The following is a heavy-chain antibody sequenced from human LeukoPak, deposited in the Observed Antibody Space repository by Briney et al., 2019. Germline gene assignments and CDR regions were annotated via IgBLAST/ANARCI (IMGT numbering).Heavy chain of an antibody. J-gene: IGHJ6*03. CDR2: IVVGSGNT. Sequence: TSVKVSCKASGFTFTSSAMQWVRQARGQRLEWIGWIVVGSGNTNYAQKFQERVTITRDMSTSTAYMELSSLRSEDTAVYYCAADLVRQYCSGGSCYSITYYMDVWGKGTTVTVSS. D-gene: IGHD2-15*01. V-gene: IGHV1-58*02. CDR3: AADLVRQYCSGGSCYSITYYMDV. CDR1: GFTFTSSA.